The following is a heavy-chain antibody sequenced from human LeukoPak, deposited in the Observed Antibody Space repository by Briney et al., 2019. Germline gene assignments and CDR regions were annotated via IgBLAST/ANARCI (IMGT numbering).Heavy chain of an antibody. Sequence: GGSLRLSCAASGFTFSSYEMNWVRQAPGKGLEWVSYISSSGSTIYYADSVKGRFTISRDNAKNSLYLQMNSLKADDTAVYYCARERINCRGDCYDYWGQGTLVTVSS. J-gene: IGHJ4*02. D-gene: IGHD2-15*01. CDR2: ISSSGSTI. V-gene: IGHV3-48*03. CDR3: ARERINCRGDCYDY. CDR1: GFTFSSYE.